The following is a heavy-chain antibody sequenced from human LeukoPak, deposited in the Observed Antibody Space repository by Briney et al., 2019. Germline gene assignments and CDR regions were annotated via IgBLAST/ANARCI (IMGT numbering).Heavy chain of an antibody. V-gene: IGHV1-2*02. CDR1: GYTFTGHY. J-gene: IGHJ5*02. D-gene: IGHD3-3*01. CDR2: INPNSGGT. CDR3: ARDLVSIFGVVRGRSIGGGFDP. Sequence: ASVKVSCKASGYTFTGHYMHWVRQAPGQGLEWMGWINPNSGGTNYAQKFQGGVTMTRDTSISTAYMELSRLRSDDTAVYYCARDLVSIFGVVRGRSIGGGFDPWGQGTLVTVSS.